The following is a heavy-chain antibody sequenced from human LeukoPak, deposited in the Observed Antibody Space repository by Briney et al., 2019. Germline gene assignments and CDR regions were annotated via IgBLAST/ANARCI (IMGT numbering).Heavy chain of an antibody. D-gene: IGHD3-22*01. CDR2: IYTSGST. CDR1: GGSISSYY. CDR3: ARGPYSYDSSGAFDI. V-gene: IGHV4-4*07. J-gene: IGHJ3*02. Sequence: SETLSLTCTVSGGSISSYYWSWIRQPAGKGLEWIGRIYTSGSTNYNPSLKSRVTISVDTSKNQFSLKLSSVTAADTAVYFCARGPYSYDSSGAFDIWGQGTMVTVSS.